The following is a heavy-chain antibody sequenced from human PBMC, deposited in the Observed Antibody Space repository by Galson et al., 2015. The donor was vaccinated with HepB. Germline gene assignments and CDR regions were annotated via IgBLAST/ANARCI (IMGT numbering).Heavy chain of an antibody. Sequence: SLRLSCAASGFTFSSYGMHWVRQAPGKGLEWVAVIWYDGSNKYYADSAKGRFTISRDNSKNTLYLQMNSLRAEDTAVYYCARDQDAGSSNPHYWGQGTLVTVSS. D-gene: IGHD6-13*01. V-gene: IGHV3-33*01. J-gene: IGHJ4*02. CDR3: ARDQDAGSSNPHY. CDR2: IWYDGSNK. CDR1: GFTFSSYG.